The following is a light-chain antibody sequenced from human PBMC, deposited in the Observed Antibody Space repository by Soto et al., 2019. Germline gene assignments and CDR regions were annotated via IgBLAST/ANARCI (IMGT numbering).Light chain of an antibody. CDR3: QQAYTSPFT. J-gene: IGKJ3*01. CDR2: AAS. Sequence: VSITCRASVGISTWLAWYQQRPGRAPKLLIYAASTLKGGVPSRFSGSGSGTDFTLTITSLQPEDFATYYCQQAYTSPFTFGPG. V-gene: IGKV1D-12*01. CDR1: VGISTW.